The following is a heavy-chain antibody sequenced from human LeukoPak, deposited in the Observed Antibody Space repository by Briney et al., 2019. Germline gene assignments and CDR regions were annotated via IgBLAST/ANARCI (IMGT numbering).Heavy chain of an antibody. CDR1: GGSINSGAYY. V-gene: IGHV4-31*03. CDR2: IFYNGNT. Sequence: PSETLSLTCTVSGGSINSGAYYWSWIRQHPGKGLEWIGYIFYNGNTFYNPSLQSRVTISMDTSQNQFSLKLSSVTAADTAVYYCARVTMIVVVNWFDPWGQGTLVTVSS. D-gene: IGHD3-22*01. J-gene: IGHJ5*02. CDR3: ARVTMIVVVNWFDP.